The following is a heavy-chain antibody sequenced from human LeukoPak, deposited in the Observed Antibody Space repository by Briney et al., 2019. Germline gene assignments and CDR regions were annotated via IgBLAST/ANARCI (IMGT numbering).Heavy chain of an antibody. V-gene: IGHV3-21*01. CDR2: ISSRSSYI. Sequence: LGGSLRLSCAASGFTFSSYSMNWVRQAPGKGLEWVSSISSRSSYIYYADLVKGRFTISRDNAKNSLYLQMNCLRAEDTAVYYCARDSAGDFWSGYHFDYWGQGTLVTVSS. CDR1: GFTFSSYS. D-gene: IGHD3-3*01. CDR3: ARDSAGDFWSGYHFDY. J-gene: IGHJ4*02.